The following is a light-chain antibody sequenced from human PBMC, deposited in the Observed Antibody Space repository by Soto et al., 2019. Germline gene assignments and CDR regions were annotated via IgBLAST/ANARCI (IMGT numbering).Light chain of an antibody. CDR1: RGINNY. CDR2: AAF. J-gene: IGKJ1*01. V-gene: IGKV1-16*02. CDR3: QRYVTLPRT. Sequence: DIQMTQSPSSLSASVGDRVTITCRASRGINNYLSWFQQKPGKAPKSLIYAAFSLHTGVPSKFSGNASGTDCTLPIRSLQPEEFATYYCQRYVTLPRTFVQGTKVEIK.